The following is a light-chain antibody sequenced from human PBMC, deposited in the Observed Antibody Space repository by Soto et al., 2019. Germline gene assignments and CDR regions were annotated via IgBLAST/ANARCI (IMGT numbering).Light chain of an antibody. J-gene: IGKJ4*01. V-gene: IGKV3-15*01. CDR1: QSVSSN. Sequence: EIPLTQSPPTLSFSTGERAILPCTASQSVSSNLAWYQQKPGQAPRLLIYGASTRATGIPARFSGSGSGTEFTLTISSLQSEDFAVYNCQQYNNSPLTFGGGTKV. CDR2: GAS. CDR3: QQYNNSPLT.